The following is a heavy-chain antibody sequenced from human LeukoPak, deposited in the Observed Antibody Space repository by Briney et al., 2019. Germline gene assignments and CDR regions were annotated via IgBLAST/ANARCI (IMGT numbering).Heavy chain of an antibody. Sequence: SETLSLTCTVSGGSISSGSYYWGWIRQHPGKGLEWIGYIHNTGKTDYNPSLKSRIIISLDTSKNRFSLRLSSVTAADTALYYCARKNDYGDSYYMDVWGKGTRSPSP. CDR1: GGSISSGSYY. CDR2: IHNTGKT. V-gene: IGHV4-31*03. D-gene: IGHD4-17*01. CDR3: ARKNDYGDSYYMDV. J-gene: IGHJ6*03.